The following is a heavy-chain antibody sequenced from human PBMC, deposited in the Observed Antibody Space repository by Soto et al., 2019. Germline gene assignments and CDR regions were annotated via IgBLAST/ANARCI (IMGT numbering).Heavy chain of an antibody. CDR2: IYSGDSDT. Sequence: PGESLKISCRDSGYSFTANWIAWVRQMPGKGLEWMGVIYSGDSDTRFSPSFQGQVTLSVDKSISTVYLQWSSLQASDTAMYYCARHNHGFDYWGQGTLVTVSS. J-gene: IGHJ4*02. CDR1: GYSFTANW. CDR3: ARHNHGFDY. V-gene: IGHV5-51*01.